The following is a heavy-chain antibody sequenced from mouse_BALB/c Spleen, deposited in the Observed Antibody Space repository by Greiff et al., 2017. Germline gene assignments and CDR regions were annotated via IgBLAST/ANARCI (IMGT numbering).Heavy chain of an antibody. CDR1: GYSFTTYS. Sequence: VQLQQPGAELVRPGASVKLSCKASGYSFTTYSMEWMKQSPGQSLEWIGMFHPSNGDTRLNEKFKDKATLTVEKSSSTAYMELSSSTSEDSAVYYCAREGRTWTEFAYWGQGTPVTVSA. J-gene: IGHJ3*01. CDR2: FHPSNGDT. V-gene: IGHV1S81*02. CDR3: AREGRTWTEFAY.